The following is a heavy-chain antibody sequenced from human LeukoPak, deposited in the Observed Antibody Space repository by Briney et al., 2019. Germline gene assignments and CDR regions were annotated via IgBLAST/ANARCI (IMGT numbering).Heavy chain of an antibody. CDR1: GGSISSSNW. V-gene: IGHV4-4*02. CDR3: ARSRHYYSYGMDV. J-gene: IGHJ6*02. CDR2: IYHSGST. Sequence: SETLSLTCAVSGGSISSSNWWSWVRQPPGKGVEGIGEIYHSGSTNYNPSLKSRVTISVDKSKNPFSLKLSSVTAADTAVYYCARSRHYYSYGMDVWGQGTTVTVSS.